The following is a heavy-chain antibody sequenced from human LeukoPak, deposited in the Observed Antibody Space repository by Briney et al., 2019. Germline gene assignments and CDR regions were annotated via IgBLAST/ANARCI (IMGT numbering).Heavy chain of an antibody. Sequence: SETLSLTCTVSGDSISSSSYYWGWIRQPPGKGLEWIGNIYYTGSTYYNPSLKSRVTISVDTSKNQFSLKLRSVTAADTAVYYCARLAKVGYSSSHFDYWGQGTLVTVSS. CDR1: GDSISSSSYY. CDR3: ARLAKVGYSSSHFDY. V-gene: IGHV4-39*01. J-gene: IGHJ4*02. CDR2: IYYTGST. D-gene: IGHD6-6*01.